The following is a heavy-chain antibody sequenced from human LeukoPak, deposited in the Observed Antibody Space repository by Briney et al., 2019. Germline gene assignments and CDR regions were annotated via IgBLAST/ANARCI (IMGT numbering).Heavy chain of an antibody. CDR2: ISAYNGNT. V-gene: IGHV1-18*01. Sequence: ASVKVSCKASGYTFTSYGISWVRQAPGQGLEWMGWISAYNGNTNYAQKLQGRVTMTTDTSTSTAYMELRSLRSDDTAVYYCARDWGYCSGGSCYRGAFDIWGQGTMVTVSS. CDR1: GYTFTSYG. D-gene: IGHD2-15*01. CDR3: ARDWGYCSGGSCYRGAFDI. J-gene: IGHJ3*02.